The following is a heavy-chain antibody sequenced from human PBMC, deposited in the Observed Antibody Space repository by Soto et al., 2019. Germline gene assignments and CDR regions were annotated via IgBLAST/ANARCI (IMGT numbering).Heavy chain of an antibody. D-gene: IGHD6-13*01. V-gene: IGHV5-51*01. CDR1: GYTFTSYW. Sequence: PGESLKISCKGSGYTFTSYWIGWVRQMPGKGLEWMGIMFPADSETRYSPSFQGHATLSADKSITTAYLEWSSLKASDTALYYCVRPAGKTISWHYFDNWGPGTLVTVSS. J-gene: IGHJ4*02. CDR2: MFPADSET. CDR3: VRPAGKTISWHYFDN.